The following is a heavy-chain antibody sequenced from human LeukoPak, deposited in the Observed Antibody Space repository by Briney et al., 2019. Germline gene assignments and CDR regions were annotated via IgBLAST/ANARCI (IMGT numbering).Heavy chain of an antibody. J-gene: IGHJ4*02. Sequence: GGSLRLSCAAPGFSFGSYWMTWIRQAPGKGLEWVAHIKEDATESRSADSVKGRFSISRDNTKNSLFLQLNSLRTEDTAVYYCVRDRGWYHFDLWGQGTLVTVSS. CDR2: IKEDATES. V-gene: IGHV3-7*01. D-gene: IGHD3-10*01. CDR3: VRDRGWYHFDL. CDR1: GFSFGSYW.